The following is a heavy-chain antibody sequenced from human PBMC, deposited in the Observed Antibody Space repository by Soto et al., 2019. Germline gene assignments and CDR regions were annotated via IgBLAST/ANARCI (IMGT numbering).Heavy chain of an antibody. D-gene: IGHD3-22*01. CDR3: AREFYYDSSGIGFDS. Sequence: SETLSLTCTVSGGSISSYYWGWIRRPPGKGLEWIGYIYYSGSTNYNPSLKSRVTISVDTPKNQFSLKLSSVTAADTAIYYCAREFYYDSSGIGFDSWGQGTLVTVSS. V-gene: IGHV4-59*01. CDR1: GGSISSYY. J-gene: IGHJ4*02. CDR2: IYYSGST.